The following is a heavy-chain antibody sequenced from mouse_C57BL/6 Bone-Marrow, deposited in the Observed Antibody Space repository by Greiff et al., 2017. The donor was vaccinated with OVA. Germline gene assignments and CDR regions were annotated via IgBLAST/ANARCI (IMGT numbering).Heavy chain of an antibody. V-gene: IGHV10-1*01. CDR1: GFSFNTYA. D-gene: IGHD2-5*01. J-gene: IGHJ1*03. CDR3: VRQSYSNYWYFDV. CDR2: IRSKSNNYAT. Sequence: EVKLMESGGGLVQPKGSLKLSCAASGFSFNTYAMNWVRQAPGKGLEWVARIRSKSNNYATYYADSVKDRFTISRDDSESMLYLQMNNLKTEDTAMYYCVRQSYSNYWYFDVWGTGTTVTVSS.